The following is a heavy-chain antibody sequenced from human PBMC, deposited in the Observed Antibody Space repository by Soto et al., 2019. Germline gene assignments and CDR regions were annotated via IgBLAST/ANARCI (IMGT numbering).Heavy chain of an antibody. CDR3: ARKWELLGKANYGMDG. J-gene: IGHJ6*04. CDR2: MNPNSGNT. V-gene: IGHV1-8*01. D-gene: IGHD1-26*01. CDR1: GYTFTSYD. Sequence: GASVKVSCKASGYTFTSYDINWVRQATGQGLEWMGWMNPNSGNTGYAQKFQGRVTMTRNTSISTAYMELSSLRSEDTAVYYCARKWELLGKANYGMDGWGEGTTVTVSS.